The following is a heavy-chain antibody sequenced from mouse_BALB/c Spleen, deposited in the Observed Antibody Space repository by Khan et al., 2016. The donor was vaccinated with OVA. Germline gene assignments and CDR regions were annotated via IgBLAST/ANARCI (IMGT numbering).Heavy chain of an antibody. Sequence: VQLQQSGAELARPGASVKLSCKASGYTFTSYWMQWVKQRPGQGLEWIGAIYPGDGDTRYTQKFKGKATLTADKSSSTAYMQRSSLASEDSAVYYCARLPGSSYDYWGQGTTLTVSS. D-gene: IGHD1-1*01. J-gene: IGHJ2*01. CDR3: ARLPGSSYDY. CDR2: IYPGDGDT. V-gene: IGHV1-87*01. CDR1: GYTFTSYW.